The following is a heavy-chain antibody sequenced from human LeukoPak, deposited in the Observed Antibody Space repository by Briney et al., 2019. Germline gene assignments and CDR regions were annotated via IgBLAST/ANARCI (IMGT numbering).Heavy chain of an antibody. CDR1: GFTFSTYA. J-gene: IGHJ4*02. Sequence: GGSVRLSCAASGFTFSTYAMSWVRQAPGKGLEGVSSIGRSAGSTFYADSVKGRFTISRDNPKSTLYRQVNSLRAEDTAAYYCAKGPERGCLDYWGQGTLVTVSS. D-gene: IGHD1-14*01. CDR2: IGRSAGST. CDR3: AKGPERGCLDY. V-gene: IGHV3-23*01.